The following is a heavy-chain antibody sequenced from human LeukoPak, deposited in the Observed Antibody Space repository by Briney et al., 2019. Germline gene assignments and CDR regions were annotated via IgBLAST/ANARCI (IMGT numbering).Heavy chain of an antibody. V-gene: IGHV1-2*02. Sequence: ASVNVSCTTSGYTFTGFYIHWVRQAPGQGLEGMGWINPYSGETNYAQMFQGRVTMARDTSNSTAYMELSRLASDDTAVYFCARVESRVIVATVFDYWGQGTLVTVSS. CDR2: INPYSGET. J-gene: IGHJ4*02. CDR3: ARVESRVIVATVFDY. CDR1: GYTFTGFY. D-gene: IGHD5-12*01.